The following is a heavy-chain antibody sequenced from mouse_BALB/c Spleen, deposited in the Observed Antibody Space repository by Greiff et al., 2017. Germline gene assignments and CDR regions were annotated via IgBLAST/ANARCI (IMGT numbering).Heavy chain of an antibody. CDR1: GYSITSDYA. CDR3: ARGDDYDPFDV. CDR2: ISYSGST. Sequence: EVKLQESGPGLVKPSQSLSLTCTVTGYSITSDYAWNWIRQFPGNKLEWMGYISYSGSTSYNPSLKSRISITRDTSKNQFFLQLNSVTTEDTATYYCARGDDYDPFDVWGAGTTVTVSS. J-gene: IGHJ1*01. V-gene: IGHV3-2*02. D-gene: IGHD2-4*01.